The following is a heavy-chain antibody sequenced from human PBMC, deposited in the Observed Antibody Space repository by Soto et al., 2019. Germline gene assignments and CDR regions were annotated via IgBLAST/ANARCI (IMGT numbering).Heavy chain of an antibody. CDR1: GYTFTSYG. CDR2: ISAYNGNT. CDR3: AILALHITMVRGVIVTNYYMDV. V-gene: IGHV1-18*01. D-gene: IGHD3-10*01. Sequence: ASVKVSCKASGYTFTSYGIRWVRQAPGQGLEWMGWISAYNGNTNYAQKLQGRVTMTTDTSTSTAYMELRSLRSDDTAVYYCAILALHITMVRGVIVTNYYMDVWGKGTTVTVSS. J-gene: IGHJ6*03.